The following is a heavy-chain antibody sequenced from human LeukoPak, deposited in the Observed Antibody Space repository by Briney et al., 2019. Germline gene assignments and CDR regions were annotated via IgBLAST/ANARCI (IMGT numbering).Heavy chain of an antibody. CDR1: GFTFSSFA. V-gene: IGHV3-30*18. J-gene: IGHJ4*02. CDR2: ISSDASNQ. CDR3: AKDGCSGGSCQADY. D-gene: IGHD2-15*01. Sequence: GGSLRLSCAASGFTFSSFAMHWVRQAPGKGLEWVAVISSDASNQYYTDSVKGRFAISRDNSRNTLYLQMNSLRYEDTAVYYCAKDGCSGGSCQADYWGQGTLVTVSS.